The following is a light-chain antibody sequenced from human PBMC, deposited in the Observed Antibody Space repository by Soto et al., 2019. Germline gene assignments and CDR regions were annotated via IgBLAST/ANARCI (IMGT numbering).Light chain of an antibody. CDR1: RSNIGSHT. J-gene: IGLJ2*01. CDR3: ATWDDSLNGVV. CDR2: SNT. Sequence: QSVLTQPPSASGTPGQTIAISCSGGRSNIGSHTVNWFQQLPGTAPRLLIYSNTQRPSGVPDRFSGSKSGTSASLAISGLQSEYEGDYYCATWDDSLNGVVFGGGTKLTV. V-gene: IGLV1-44*01.